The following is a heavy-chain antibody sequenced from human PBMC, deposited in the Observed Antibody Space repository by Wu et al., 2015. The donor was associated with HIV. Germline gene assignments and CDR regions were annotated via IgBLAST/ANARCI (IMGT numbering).Heavy chain of an antibody. V-gene: IGHV1-69*13. CDR1: GGTFSSYA. CDR3: ATDISSISDVTEITSNYYYYYMDV. Sequence: QGQLVQSGAEVKKPGASVKVSCKASGGTFSSYAISWVRQAPGQGLEWMGGIIPIFGTANYAQKFQGRVTITADESTSTAYMELSSLRSEDTAVYYCATDISSISDVTEITSNYYYYYMDVWGKGPRSPSP. D-gene: IGHD1-14*01. J-gene: IGHJ6*03. CDR2: IIPIFGTA.